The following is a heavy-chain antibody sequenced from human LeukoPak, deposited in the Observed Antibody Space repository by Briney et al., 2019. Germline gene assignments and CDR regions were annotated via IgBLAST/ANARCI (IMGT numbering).Heavy chain of an antibody. Sequence: ASVKVSCKASGYTFTGSYMHWVRQAPGQGLEWMGWLNPNSGGTNYAQKFQGRVTMTRDTSISTAYMELSRLRSDDTAVYYCARESWGNYDSSGYPDYWGQGTLVTVSS. D-gene: IGHD3-22*01. V-gene: IGHV1-2*02. J-gene: IGHJ4*02. CDR1: GYTFTGSY. CDR3: ARESWGNYDSSGYPDY. CDR2: LNPNSGGT.